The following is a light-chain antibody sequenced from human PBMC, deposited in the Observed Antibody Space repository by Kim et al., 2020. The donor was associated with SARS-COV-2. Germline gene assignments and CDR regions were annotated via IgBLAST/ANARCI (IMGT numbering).Light chain of an antibody. CDR3: QQYDNFLT. Sequence: EIVMTQSPATLSVSPGERATLSCRASQSVSTNLAWYRQKPGQAPRLLIYGASTRATGIPARFSGSGSGTEFTLTISSLQSEDFAVYYCQQYDNFLTFGGGTKVDIK. CDR1: QSVSTN. CDR2: GAS. V-gene: IGKV3-15*01. J-gene: IGKJ4*01.